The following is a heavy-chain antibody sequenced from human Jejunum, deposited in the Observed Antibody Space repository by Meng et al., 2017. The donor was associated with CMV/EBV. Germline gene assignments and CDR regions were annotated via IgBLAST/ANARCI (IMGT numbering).Heavy chain of an antibody. D-gene: IGHD6-19*01. CDR3: ARQEAGWSLHPTKWFDP. CDR1: FSSYW. J-gene: IGHJ5*02. CDR2: IYLGDSDT. Sequence: FSSYWIAWVRQMPGKGLEWTGIIYLGDSDTRYSPSFQGQVTISADKSISTAYLQWSSLKASDTATYFCARQEAGWSLHPTKWFDPWGQGTLVTVSS. V-gene: IGHV5-51*01.